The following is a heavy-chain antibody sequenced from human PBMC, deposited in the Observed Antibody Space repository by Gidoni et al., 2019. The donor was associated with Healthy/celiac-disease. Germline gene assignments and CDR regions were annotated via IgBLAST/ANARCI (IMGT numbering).Heavy chain of an antibody. V-gene: IGHV3-23*01. J-gene: IGHJ4*02. Sequence: EVQLLESGGGLVQPGGSLRLSCAASGFTFSSYAMSWVRQAPGKGLEWVSAISGSGGSTYYADSVKGRFTISRDNSKNTLYLQMNSLRAEDTAVYYCAKSSGYSSGWYEGEKWEPPPDPAYWGQGTLVTVSS. CDR3: AKSSGYSSGWYEGEKWEPPPDPAY. D-gene: IGHD6-19*01. CDR2: ISGSGGST. CDR1: GFTFSSYA.